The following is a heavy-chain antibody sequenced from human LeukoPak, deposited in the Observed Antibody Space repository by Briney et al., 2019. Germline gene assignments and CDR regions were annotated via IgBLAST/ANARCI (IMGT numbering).Heavy chain of an antibody. CDR1: GYSFTSYW. D-gene: IGHD3-9*01. Sequence: GESLKISCKGSGYSFTSYWISWVRQMPGKGLEWMGRIDPSDSYTNYSPSFQGHVTISADKSNSTAYLQWSSLKASDTAMYYCARQRTRDYDILTGYYYHGMDVWGQGTTVTVSS. CDR2: IDPSDSYT. V-gene: IGHV5-10-1*01. CDR3: ARQRTRDYDILTGYYYHGMDV. J-gene: IGHJ6*02.